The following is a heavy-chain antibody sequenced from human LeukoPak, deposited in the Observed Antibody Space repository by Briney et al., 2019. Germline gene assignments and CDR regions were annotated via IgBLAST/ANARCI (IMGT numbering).Heavy chain of an antibody. V-gene: IGHV1-8*01. CDR2: MNPNSGDT. J-gene: IGHJ6*02. CDR1: GYTFTSYD. D-gene: IGHD2-15*01. CDR3: ASGGYCSGGSCSPRSYYYYYGMDV. Sequence: ASVKVSCKASGYTFTSYDINWVRQATGQGLEWMGWMNPNSGDTGYAQKFQGRVTMTRNTSISTAYMELSSLRSEDTAVYYCASGGYCSGGSCSPRSYYYYYGMDVWGQGTTVTVSS.